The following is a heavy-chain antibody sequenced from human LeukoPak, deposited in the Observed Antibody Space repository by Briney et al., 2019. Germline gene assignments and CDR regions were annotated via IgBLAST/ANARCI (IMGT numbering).Heavy chain of an antibody. CDR2: ISGSADNT. CDR3: AKQGFGC. V-gene: IGHV3-23*01. CDR1: GFTLSSYA. Sequence: QTGGFLRLSCTASGFTLSSYAMSWVRQAPGEGLEWVSTISGSADNTNYAEAVKGRFTISRDNSKNTMYLQMNSLRAEDTAVYYCAKQGFGCWGQGTLVTVSS. J-gene: IGHJ4*02.